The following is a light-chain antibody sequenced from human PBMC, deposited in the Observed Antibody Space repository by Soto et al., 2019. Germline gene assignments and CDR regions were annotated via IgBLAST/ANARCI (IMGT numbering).Light chain of an antibody. CDR1: SSNIGAGYD. J-gene: IGLJ2*01. V-gene: IGLV1-40*01. CDR2: GNS. CDR3: QSYDSSGGV. Sequence: QSALTQPPSVSGAPGQRVTISCTGSSSNIGAGYDVHWYQQLPGTAPKLLIYGNSNRPSGVPDRFSGSKSGTSASLAITGLQAEDEADYYCQSYDSSGGVFGGGTQLTVL.